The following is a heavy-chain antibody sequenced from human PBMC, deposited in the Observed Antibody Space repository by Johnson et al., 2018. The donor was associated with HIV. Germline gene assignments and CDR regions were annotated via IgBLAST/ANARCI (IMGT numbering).Heavy chain of an antibody. V-gene: IGHV3-30*04. Sequence: QVQLVESGGGVVQPGRSLRLSCAASGFTFSSYAMHWVCQAPGRGLEWVAVISYDASKKYYADSVKVRFTISRDNSKNTLFLQMNSLRAEDTAVYYCARQKLGGGWTLDDAFDIWGQGTMVTVSS. J-gene: IGHJ3*02. CDR1: GFTFSSYA. D-gene: IGHD3-16*01. CDR3: ARQKLGGGWTLDDAFDI. CDR2: ISYDASKK.